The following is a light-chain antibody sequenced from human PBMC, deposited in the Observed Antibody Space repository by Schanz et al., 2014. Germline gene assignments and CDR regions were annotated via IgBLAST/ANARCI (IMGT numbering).Light chain of an antibody. Sequence: EIVLTQSPGTLSLSPGERATLSCRASQSVSSNLAWYQQKPGQAPRLLIYGASSRATGIPPRFSGSGSGTEFTLTISSLQSEDFAAYYCQQYGRSPWTFGQGTKVEIK. CDR3: QQYGRSPWT. J-gene: IGKJ1*01. CDR1: QSVSSN. CDR2: GAS. V-gene: IGKV3-15*01.